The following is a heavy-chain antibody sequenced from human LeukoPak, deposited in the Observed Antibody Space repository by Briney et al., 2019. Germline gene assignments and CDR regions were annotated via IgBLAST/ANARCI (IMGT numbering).Heavy chain of an antibody. Sequence: GGSLRLSCAASGFTFSSYEMNWVRQAPGKGLEWVSYITSSGSNIYYADSAKGRFTISRDNAKNSLYLQMNSLRVEDTAVYYCARGGNTAILYYYYMDVWGKGTTVTVSS. CDR1: GFTFSSYE. J-gene: IGHJ6*03. CDR2: ITSSGSNI. D-gene: IGHD5-18*01. V-gene: IGHV3-48*03. CDR3: ARGGNTAILYYYYMDV.